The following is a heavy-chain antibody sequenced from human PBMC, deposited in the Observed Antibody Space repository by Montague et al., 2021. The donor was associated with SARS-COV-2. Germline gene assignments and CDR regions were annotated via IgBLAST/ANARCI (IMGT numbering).Heavy chain of an antibody. CDR2: TYYRSKWYN. V-gene: IGHV6-1*01. J-gene: IGHJ6*02. D-gene: IGHD6-19*01. Sequence: CAISGDSVPSNSAAWNWTRQSPSRGLEWLGRTYYRSKWYNEYAVSVNSRITINPDTSKNQFSLQVNSVTPEDTAVYYCARGADRYYFYGMDVWGQGTTVTVSS. CDR3: ARGADRYYFYGMDV. CDR1: GDSVPSNSAA.